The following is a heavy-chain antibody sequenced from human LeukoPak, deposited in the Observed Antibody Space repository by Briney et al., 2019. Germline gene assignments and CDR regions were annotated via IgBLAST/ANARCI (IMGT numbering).Heavy chain of an antibody. CDR3: ARLIDYGGNSQGFDY. D-gene: IGHD4-23*01. V-gene: IGHV4-59*08. J-gene: IGHJ4*02. Sequence: PSETLSLTCTVSDGSISSYYWSWIRQPPGKGLEWIGYIYYRGSTNYNPSLKSRVTISVDTSKKQFSLKLSSVTAADTAVYYCARLIDYGGNSQGFDYWGQGTLVTVSS. CDR2: IYYRGST. CDR1: DGSISSYY.